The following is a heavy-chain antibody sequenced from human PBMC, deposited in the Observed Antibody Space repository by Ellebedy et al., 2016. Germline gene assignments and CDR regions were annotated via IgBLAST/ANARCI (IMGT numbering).Heavy chain of an antibody. J-gene: IGHJ5*02. V-gene: IGHV5-51*01. D-gene: IGHD6-13*01. CDR1: GYSFTSYW. CDR2: IYPGDSDT. CDR3: ARRSTSSWYWFDP. Sequence: ASVKVSCKGSGYSFTSYWIGWVRQMPGKGLEWMGIIYPGDSDTRYSPSFQGQVTISADKSISTAYLQWSSLKASDTAMYYCARRSTSSWYWFDPWGQGTLVTVSS.